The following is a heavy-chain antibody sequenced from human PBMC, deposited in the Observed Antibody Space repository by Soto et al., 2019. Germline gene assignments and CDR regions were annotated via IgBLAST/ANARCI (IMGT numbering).Heavy chain of an antibody. D-gene: IGHD3-10*01. J-gene: IGHJ6*02. CDR3: ARDNFLWFGGLRPRGMDG. CDR1: GGSISSGGYY. Sequence: PSETLSLTCTVSGGSISSGGYYWSWIRQHPGKGLEWIGYIYYSGSTYYNPSLKSRVTISVDTSKNQFSLKLSSVTAADTAVYYCARDNFLWFGGLRPRGMDGWGPGITVTVFS. V-gene: IGHV4-31*03. CDR2: IYYSGST.